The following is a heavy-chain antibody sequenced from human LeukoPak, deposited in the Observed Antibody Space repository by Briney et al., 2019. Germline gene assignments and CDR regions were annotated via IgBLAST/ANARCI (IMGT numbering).Heavy chain of an antibody. Sequence: AGGSLRLSCAASGFTFSNYWMIWVRQAPGKGLEWVANIKQDGTEKYYMDSVKGRFSISRDNAKNSLYLQMNALRAEDTAVYYCARDVRPDYWGQGTLVTVST. V-gene: IGHV3-7*04. CDR2: IKQDGTEK. CDR1: GFTFSNYW. D-gene: IGHD6-6*01. CDR3: ARDVRPDY. J-gene: IGHJ4*02.